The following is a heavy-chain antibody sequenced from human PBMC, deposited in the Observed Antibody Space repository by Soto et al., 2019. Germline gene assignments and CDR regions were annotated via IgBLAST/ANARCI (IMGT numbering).Heavy chain of an antibody. Sequence: ESGPTQVNPTQTLTLTCIFSGFSLRTSGVGVGWIRQPPGKALEWLGFIYWNDDKRYSPSLKSRLTITKDTSKNQVVLTMTNMDPVDTATYYCAKSGSSGWYGWFDPWGQGTLVTVSS. CDR3: AKSGSSGWYGWFDP. D-gene: IGHD6-19*01. CDR1: GFSLRTSGVG. J-gene: IGHJ5*02. CDR2: IYWNDDK. V-gene: IGHV2-5*01.